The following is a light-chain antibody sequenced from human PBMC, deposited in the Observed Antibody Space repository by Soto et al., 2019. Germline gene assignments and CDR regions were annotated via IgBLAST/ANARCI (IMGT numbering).Light chain of an antibody. J-gene: IGKJ4*01. CDR1: QSISTT. CDR2: GAS. Sequence: EIVLTQSPVTLSVSPGERATLSCRASQSISTTLVWYQQKPGQAPRLLIYGASTRATGVPARFSGRGSGTEFTLTISSLQSEDFAVYYCQQYNSWVTFGGGTKVEIK. V-gene: IGKV3-15*01. CDR3: QQYNSWVT.